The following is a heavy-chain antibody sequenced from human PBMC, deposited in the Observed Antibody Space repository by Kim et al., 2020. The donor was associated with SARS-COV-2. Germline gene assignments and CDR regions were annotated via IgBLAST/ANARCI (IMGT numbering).Heavy chain of an antibody. CDR1: GFTFSSYA. CDR2: ISTIGNDT. Sequence: LSLTCAASGFTFSSYAMSWVRQAPGKGLGWVSAISTIGNDTYYADSVKGRFTISRDNSKNTLYLQMNSLRAEDTAVYYCAREEALCSGGSCYSDVAYWGQGTLVTVSS. J-gene: IGHJ4*02. D-gene: IGHD2-15*01. CDR3: AREEALCSGGSCYSDVAY. V-gene: IGHV3-23*01.